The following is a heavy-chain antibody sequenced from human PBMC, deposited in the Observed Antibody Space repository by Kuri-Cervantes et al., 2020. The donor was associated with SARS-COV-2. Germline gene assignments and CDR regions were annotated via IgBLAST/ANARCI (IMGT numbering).Heavy chain of an antibody. CDR2: IIPILGTA. Sequence: SVKVSCKASGGTFSSYAISWVRQAPGQGLEWMGRIIPILGTANYAQKFQGRVTITADKSTSTAYMELSSLRSENTAVYYCARSYSNYVGYYYYYMDVWGKGTTVTVSS. V-gene: IGHV1-69*04. CDR1: GGTFSSYA. J-gene: IGHJ6*03. CDR3: ARSYSNYVGYYYYYMDV. D-gene: IGHD4-11*01.